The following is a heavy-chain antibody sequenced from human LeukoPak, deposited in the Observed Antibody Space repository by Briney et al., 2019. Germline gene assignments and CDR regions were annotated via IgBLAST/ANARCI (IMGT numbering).Heavy chain of an antibody. J-gene: IGHJ6*02. D-gene: IGHD2-2*01. CDR1: GFTVSSNY. CDR2: IYSGGST. V-gene: IGHV3-53*01. CDR3: ATRRPNLQYQLPYYYYGMDV. Sequence: PGESLRLSCAASGFTVSSNYMSWVRQAPGKGLEWVSVIYSGGSTYYADSVKGRFTISRDNSKNTLYLQMNSLRAEDTAVYYCATRRPNLQYQLPYYYYGMDVWGQGTTVTVSS.